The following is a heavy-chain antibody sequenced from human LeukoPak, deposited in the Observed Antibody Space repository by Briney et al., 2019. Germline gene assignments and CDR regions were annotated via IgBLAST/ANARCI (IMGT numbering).Heavy chain of an antibody. D-gene: IGHD6-19*01. V-gene: IGHV3-48*03. CDR1: GFTFSGYE. Sequence: PGGSLRLSCAASGFTFSGYEMNWVRQAPGKGLEWGSYISSSGGTIYYADSVKGRFTISRDNAKNSLYLQMNSLRAEDTAVYYCARGPSSGWYYVDYWGQGTLVTVSS. CDR2: ISSSGGTI. CDR3: ARGPSSGWYYVDY. J-gene: IGHJ4*02.